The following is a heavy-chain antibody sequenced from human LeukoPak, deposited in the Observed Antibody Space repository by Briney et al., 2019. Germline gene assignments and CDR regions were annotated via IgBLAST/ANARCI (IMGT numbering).Heavy chain of an antibody. Sequence: GASVKVSCKASGYTFTSYGISWVRQAPGQGLEWMGWISAYNGNTNYAQKLQGRVTMTTDTSTSTAYMELRSLRSDDTAVYYCARDLSIAVAGRNDYWGQGTLVTVSS. D-gene: IGHD6-19*01. V-gene: IGHV1-18*01. CDR3: ARDLSIAVAGRNDY. CDR1: GYTFTSYG. CDR2: ISAYNGNT. J-gene: IGHJ4*02.